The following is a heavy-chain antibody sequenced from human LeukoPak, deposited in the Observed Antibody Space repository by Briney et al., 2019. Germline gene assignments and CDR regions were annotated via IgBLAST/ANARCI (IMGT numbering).Heavy chain of an antibody. CDR3: ATDDNWKFAY. D-gene: IGHD1-1*01. Sequence: GGSLRLSCAASTFTFSSYWMTWIRQAPGKGLEWVATIKPDGSEIYYVDSVRGRFTISRDNAENSLYLQMDSLRVEDTAVYYCATDDNWKFAYWGQGTLVTVSS. J-gene: IGHJ4*02. V-gene: IGHV3-7*01. CDR1: TFTFSSYW. CDR2: IKPDGSEI.